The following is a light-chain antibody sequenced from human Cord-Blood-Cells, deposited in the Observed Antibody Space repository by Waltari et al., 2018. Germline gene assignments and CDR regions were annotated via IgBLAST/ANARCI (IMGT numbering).Light chain of an antibody. J-gene: IGKJ2*01. CDR1: QSISSY. V-gene: IGKV1-39*01. CDR3: QQSYSTPYT. CDR2: AAS. Sequence: DIQMTQSPSSLSASVGDRVTITCRASQSISSYLNWYQQKPGKAPKLLIYAASSLKSGVPSRFSGSGSGTDVTLTISSLQPEDFAPYYCQQSYSTPYTFGQGTKLEIK.